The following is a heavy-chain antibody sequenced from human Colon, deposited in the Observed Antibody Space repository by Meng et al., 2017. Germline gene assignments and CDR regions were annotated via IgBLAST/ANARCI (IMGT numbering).Heavy chain of an antibody. J-gene: IGHJ4*01. D-gene: IGHD2-15*01. V-gene: IGHV3-74*01. CDR1: GFTFSSYW. CDR3: TRGYLDIGDY. Sequence: EVQLVESGGGLVQPGGALGLSCAASGFTFSSYWMHWVRQTPGEGLVWVSRISSDGSSTSYADSVRGRFTISRDNAKNTLYLQMNSLRAEDTAVYYCTRGYLDIGDYWGHGSLVTVSS. CDR2: ISSDGSST.